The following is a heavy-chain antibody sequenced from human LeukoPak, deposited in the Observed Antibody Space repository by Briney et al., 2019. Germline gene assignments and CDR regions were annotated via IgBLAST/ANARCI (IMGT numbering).Heavy chain of an antibody. V-gene: IGHV1-18*01. D-gene: IGHD5-24*01. CDR1: GYTFSRDG. Sequence: ASVKVSCKASGYTFSRDGISWVRQAPGQGLEWMGWISAYNGNTNYAQKLQGRVTMTTDTSTGTAYMDLRSLRSDDTAVYYCARGQYYFDYWGQGTLVTVSS. J-gene: IGHJ4*02. CDR2: ISAYNGNT. CDR3: ARGQYYFDY.